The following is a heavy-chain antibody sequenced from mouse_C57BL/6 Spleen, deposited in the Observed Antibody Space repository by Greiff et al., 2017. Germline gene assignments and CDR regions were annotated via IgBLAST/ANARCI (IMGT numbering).Heavy chain of an antibody. J-gene: IGHJ4*01. CDR2: IHPSDSDT. CDR3: AILDSSGYLYAMDY. Sequence: QVQLQQPGAELVKPGASVKVSCKASGYTFTSYWMHWVKQRPGQGLEWIGRIHPSDSDTNYNQKFKGKATLTVDKSSSTAYMQRSSLTSEDSAVYYCAILDSSGYLYAMDYWGQGTSGTVSS. D-gene: IGHD3-2*02. V-gene: IGHV1-74*01. CDR1: GYTFTSYW.